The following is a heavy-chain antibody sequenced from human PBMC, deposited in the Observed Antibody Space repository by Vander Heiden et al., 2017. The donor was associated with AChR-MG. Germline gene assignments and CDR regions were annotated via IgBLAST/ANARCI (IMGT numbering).Heavy chain of an antibody. D-gene: IGHD5-18*01. Sequence: EVQLVESGGGLVKPGGSLRLSCAASGFTFSSYSMNWVRQAPGKGLEWVSSISSSSSYIYYADSVKGRFTISRDNAKNSLYLQMNSLRAEDTAVYYCARARGYSYGNGAQYYFDYWGQGTLVTVSS. V-gene: IGHV3-21*01. CDR3: ARARGYSYGNGAQYYFDY. J-gene: IGHJ4*02. CDR1: GFTFSSYS. CDR2: ISSSSSYI.